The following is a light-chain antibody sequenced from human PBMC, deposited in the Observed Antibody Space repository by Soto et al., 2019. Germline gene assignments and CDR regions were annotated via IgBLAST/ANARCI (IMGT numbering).Light chain of an antibody. Sequence: QPVLTQSPSASASLGASVKLTCTLSSAHSSYAIAWHQQQPEKGPRYLMKLNSDGSHSKGDAIPDRFSGSSSGAERYLTISSLQSEDEADYYCQTWGTGIQVFGTGTKVTVL. V-gene: IGLV4-69*01. CDR1: SAHSSYA. CDR2: LNSDGSH. J-gene: IGLJ1*01. CDR3: QTWGTGIQV.